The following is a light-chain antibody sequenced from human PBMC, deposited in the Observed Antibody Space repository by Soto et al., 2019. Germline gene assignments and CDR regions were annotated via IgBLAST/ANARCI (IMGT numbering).Light chain of an antibody. V-gene: IGKV3-20*01. Sequence: EIVLTQSPGTLSLSPRERATLSCRASQSVSNAYLAWYQHKVGQSPRLLIYGASNRAPGIPDRFSGSGSGTDFTLTIGRLEPEDFAVYYCQQYAASPRTFGQGTQVEVK. CDR1: QSVSNAY. J-gene: IGKJ1*01. CDR3: QQYAASPRT. CDR2: GAS.